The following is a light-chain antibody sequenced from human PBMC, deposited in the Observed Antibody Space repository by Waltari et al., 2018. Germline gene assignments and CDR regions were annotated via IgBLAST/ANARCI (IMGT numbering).Light chain of an antibody. CDR2: WAS. CDR3: QQYYAAPWT. V-gene: IGKV4-1*01. CDR1: QSVLYSSNNKNY. J-gene: IGKJ1*01. Sequence: DIVMTQSPDSLAVSLGERATLNCKSRQSVLYSSNNKNYLSWFQQKPGQPPKLLFYWASTRESGVPDRFSGSGSGTDFTLTISSLQAEDVAVYYCQQYYAAPWTFGQGTMVEIK.